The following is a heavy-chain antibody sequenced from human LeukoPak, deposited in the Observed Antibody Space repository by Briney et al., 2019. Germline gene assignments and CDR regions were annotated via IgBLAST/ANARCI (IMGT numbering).Heavy chain of an antibody. CDR2: TSYDGSNK. V-gene: IGHV3-30-3*01. CDR1: GFTFSSYA. J-gene: IGHJ4*02. D-gene: IGHD3-22*01. CDR3: ASGTMIVPYYFEY. Sequence: GGSLRLSCAASGFTFSSYAVHWVRQAPGKGLEWVTVTSYDGSNKYHADSVKGRFTISRDNSKNTLYLQMNSLRAEDTAVYYCASGTMIVPYYFEYWGQGTLVTVSS.